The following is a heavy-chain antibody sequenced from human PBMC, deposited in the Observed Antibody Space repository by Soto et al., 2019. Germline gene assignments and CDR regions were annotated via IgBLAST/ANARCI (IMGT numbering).Heavy chain of an antibody. D-gene: IGHD6-19*01. J-gene: IGHJ4*02. Sequence: HPGGSLRLSCSASGFIFSNYAVHWVRQAPGKGLENVSGISSRGDRTFYADTVKGRFTISRDNSKNTLFLQMSILRTEDAVLYYCVKERTSGWYDFDYWGQGTLVTVSS. CDR1: GFIFSNYA. CDR2: ISSRGDRT. V-gene: IGHV3-64D*08. CDR3: VKERTSGWYDFDY.